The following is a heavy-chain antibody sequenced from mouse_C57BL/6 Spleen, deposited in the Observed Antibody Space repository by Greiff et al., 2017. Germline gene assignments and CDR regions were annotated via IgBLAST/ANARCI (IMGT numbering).Heavy chain of an antibody. V-gene: IGHV5-6*02. D-gene: IGHD1-1*01. J-gene: IGHJ2*01. CDR2: ISSGGSYT. CDR3: ARGTTVVPLGY. Sequence: EVKLVESGGDLVKPGGSLKLSCAASGFTFSSYGMSWVRQTPDKRLEWVATISSGGSYTYYPDSVKGRFTISRDNAKNTLYLQMSSLKSEDTAMYYCARGTTVVPLGYWGQGTTLTVSS. CDR1: GFTFSSYG.